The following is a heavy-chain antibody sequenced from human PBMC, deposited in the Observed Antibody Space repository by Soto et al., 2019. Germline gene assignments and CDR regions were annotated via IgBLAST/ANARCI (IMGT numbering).Heavy chain of an antibody. CDR1: GYTLTDLS. J-gene: IGHJ4*02. D-gene: IGHD3-3*01. CDR2: FDPEDGET. Sequence: QVQLVQSGAEVKKPGASVKVSCKVSGYTLTDLSMQWVRQAPGKGLERMGGFDPEDGETIYAQKFQGRVTMTEDTATDTAYMELRGLRSEDTAVYYCATHRSGRFLEWLPEGSLGYWGQGTLVTVSS. CDR3: ATHRSGRFLEWLPEGSLGY. V-gene: IGHV1-24*01.